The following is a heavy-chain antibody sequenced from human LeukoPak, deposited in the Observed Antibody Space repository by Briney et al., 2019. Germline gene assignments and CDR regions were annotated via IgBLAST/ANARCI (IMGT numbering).Heavy chain of an antibody. CDR3: ARERRMRGFGY. Sequence: SETLSLTCTVSGGSISSYYWSWIRQPPGKGLEWIGYIYYSGSTNYNPSLKSRVTISVDTSKNQFSLKLSSVTAADTAVYYCARERRMRGFGYWGQGTLVTVSS. CDR1: GGSISSYY. D-gene: IGHD2-15*01. J-gene: IGHJ4*02. CDR2: IYYSGST. V-gene: IGHV4-59*01.